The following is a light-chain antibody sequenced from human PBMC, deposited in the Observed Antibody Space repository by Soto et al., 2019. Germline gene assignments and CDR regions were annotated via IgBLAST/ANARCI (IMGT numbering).Light chain of an antibody. J-gene: IGKJ2*01. CDR3: QQYSGTPYT. V-gene: IGKV4-1*01. CDR1: QSVLYSPNNKNY. CDR2: WAS. Sequence: DIVMTQSPDSLAVSLGERATINCESSQSVLYSPNNKNYLAWYQQKPGQPPKLLIYWASTRESGVPDRFSDSGSGTDFTLTISSLQAEDVAVYYCQQYSGTPYTFGQGTKVEIK.